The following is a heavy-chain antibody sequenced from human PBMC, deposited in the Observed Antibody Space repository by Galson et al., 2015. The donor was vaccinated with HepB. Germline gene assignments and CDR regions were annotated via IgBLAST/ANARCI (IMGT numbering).Heavy chain of an antibody. D-gene: IGHD3-16*01. V-gene: IGHV3-48*01. J-gene: IGHJ6*03. CDR1: GFTFSSYS. CDR2: ISSSSSTI. Sequence: SLRLSCAASGFTFSSYSMNWVRQAPGKGLEWVSYISSSSSTIYYADSVKGRFTISRDNAKNSLYLQMNSLRAEDTAVYYCARRRMITFGEGYYYYYYMDVWGKGTTVTVSS. CDR3: ARRRMITFGEGYYYYYYMDV.